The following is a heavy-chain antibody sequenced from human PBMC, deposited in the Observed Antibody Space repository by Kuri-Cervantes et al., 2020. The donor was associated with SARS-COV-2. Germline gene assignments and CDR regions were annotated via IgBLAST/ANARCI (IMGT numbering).Heavy chain of an antibody. CDR3: ARDPSRGVRWSGYPNYFDY. J-gene: IGHJ4*02. CDR2: VYHSGET. Sequence: ESLKISCTVSGDSISSGGYYWSWIRQPPGKGLEWIGSVYHSGETYYNPSLNRRVSISIDASKNQFSLKLSSVTAADTAVYYCARDPSRGVRWSGYPNYFDYWGQGTLVTVSS. D-gene: IGHD3-3*01. V-gene: IGHV4-39*07. CDR1: GDSISSGGYY.